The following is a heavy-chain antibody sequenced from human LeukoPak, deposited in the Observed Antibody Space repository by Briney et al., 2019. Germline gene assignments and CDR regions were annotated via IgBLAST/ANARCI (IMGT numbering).Heavy chain of an antibody. D-gene: IGHD6-6*01. Sequence: GGSLRLSCAASGFTFSSHSMNWVRQAPGKGLEWVSSISSSSSYIYYADSVKGRFTISRDNAKNSLYLQMNSLRAEDTAVYYCARDKHSSSTFDYWGQGTLVTVSS. CDR1: GFTFSSHS. J-gene: IGHJ4*02. CDR3: ARDKHSSSTFDY. V-gene: IGHV3-21*01. CDR2: ISSSSSYI.